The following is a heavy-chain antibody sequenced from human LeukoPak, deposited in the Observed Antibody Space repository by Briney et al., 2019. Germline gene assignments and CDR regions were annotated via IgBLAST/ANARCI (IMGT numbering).Heavy chain of an antibody. D-gene: IGHD2-8*01. CDR3: ARIQYCTNGVCYNYFDY. J-gene: IGHJ4*02. CDR1: GGSISSSTYY. CDR2: TYYSGST. V-gene: IGHV4-39*01. Sequence: WEILSLTCTVSGGSISSSTYYWGWIRQPPGKGLEWIGRTYYSGSTYYNPSLKSRVTISVDTSRTQFSLNLSSVTAADTAVYYCARIQYCTNGVCYNYFDYWGQGTLVTVS.